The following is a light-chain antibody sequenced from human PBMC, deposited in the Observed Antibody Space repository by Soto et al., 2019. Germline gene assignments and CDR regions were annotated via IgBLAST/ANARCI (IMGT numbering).Light chain of an antibody. V-gene: IGLV2-14*01. J-gene: IGLJ1*01. CDR2: EVS. CDR1: SSDVGAYNY. Sequence: QSVLTQPASASGSPGQSVAISCTGTSSDVGAYNYISWYQQHPGKAPKLLLSEVSNRPSGVSDRFSGSKSGNTASLTISGLQAEDEADYYCSSLTTSFTYVFGTGTKVTVL. CDR3: SSLTTSFTYV.